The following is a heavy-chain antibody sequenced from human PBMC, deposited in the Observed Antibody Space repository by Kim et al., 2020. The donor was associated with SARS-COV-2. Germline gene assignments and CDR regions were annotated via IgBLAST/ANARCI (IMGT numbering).Heavy chain of an antibody. V-gene: IGHV1-69*13. J-gene: IGHJ4*02. Sequence: SVKVSCKASGGTFSSYAISWVRQAPGQGLEWMGGIIPIFGTANYAQKFQGRVTITADESTSTAYMELSSLRSEDTAVYYCARAYPRYYYDSSGDLGEFDYWGQGTLVTVSS. CDR3: ARAYPRYYYDSSGDLGEFDY. CDR2: IIPIFGTA. D-gene: IGHD3-22*01. CDR1: GGTFSSYA.